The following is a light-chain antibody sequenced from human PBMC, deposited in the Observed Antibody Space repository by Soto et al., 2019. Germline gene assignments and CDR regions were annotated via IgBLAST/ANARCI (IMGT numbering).Light chain of an antibody. J-gene: IGLJ3*02. CDR3: SSYTTSSTWV. Sequence: QPALTQPPSVSGSPGQSVTISCTGTSSDVGFYNRVSWYQHPPGTAPKLMIYEVSNRPSGVPDRFSGSKSGNTASLTISGLQPEDEADYYCSSYTTSSTWVFGGGTKLTVL. CDR1: SSDVGFYNR. V-gene: IGLV2-18*02. CDR2: EVS.